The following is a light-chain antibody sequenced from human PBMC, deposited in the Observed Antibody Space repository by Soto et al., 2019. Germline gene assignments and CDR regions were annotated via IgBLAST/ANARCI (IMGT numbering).Light chain of an antibody. V-gene: IGKV3-15*01. J-gene: IGKJ4*01. CDR1: QSIRGS. Sequence: EIVMTQSPDTLSVSPGDRATLSCRASQSIRGSLAWYQQKPGQAPRLLIYDASTGATGIPDRFSASGSGTEFTLTISSLQSEEFAVYYCQQYNKWPRSFGGGTKVELK. CDR3: QQYNKWPRS. CDR2: DAS.